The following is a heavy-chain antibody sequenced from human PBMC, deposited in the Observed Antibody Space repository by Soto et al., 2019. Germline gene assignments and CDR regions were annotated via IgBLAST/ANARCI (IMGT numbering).Heavy chain of an antibody. CDR1: GFTFSSHG. D-gene: IGHD6-19*01. Sequence: QVQLVESGGGVVQPGRSLTLSCAASGFTFSSHGMQWVRQTPDKGLEWMAIVSSDGSNKYYADSVKGRFTISRDNSNNMLFLQMNSLRAEDSALYYCAKGMAETIPTDYWGQGTQVIVSS. J-gene: IGHJ4*02. CDR2: VSSDGSNK. CDR3: AKGMAETIPTDY. V-gene: IGHV3-30*18.